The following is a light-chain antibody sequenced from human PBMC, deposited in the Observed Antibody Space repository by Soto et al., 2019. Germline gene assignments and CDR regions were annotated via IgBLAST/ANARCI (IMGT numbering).Light chain of an antibody. CDR2: EVA. CDR1: SSDVGAYDY. Sequence: QSVLTQPASVSGSPGQSIAISCIGTSSDVGAYDYVSWYQKHPDKAPKLIIYEVAYRPSGVSDRFSGSKSVNTATLTISGLQAEDEADYYCSSHTSSSTRVFGTGTKVTVL. J-gene: IGLJ1*01. V-gene: IGLV2-14*03. CDR3: SSHTSSSTRV.